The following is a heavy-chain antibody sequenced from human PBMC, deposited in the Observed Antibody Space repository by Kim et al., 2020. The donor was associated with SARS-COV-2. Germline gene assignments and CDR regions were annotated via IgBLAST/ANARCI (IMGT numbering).Heavy chain of an antibody. J-gene: IGHJ6*02. CDR1: GGTFSSYA. Sequence: SVKVSCKASGGTFSSYAISWVRQAPGQGLEWMGGIIPIFGTANYAQKFQGRVTITADESTSTAYMELSSLRSEDTAVYYCARGLTVTTRYYYYGMDVWGQGTTVTVSS. CDR3: ARGLTVTTRYYYYGMDV. V-gene: IGHV1-69*13. D-gene: IGHD4-17*01. CDR2: IIPIFGTA.